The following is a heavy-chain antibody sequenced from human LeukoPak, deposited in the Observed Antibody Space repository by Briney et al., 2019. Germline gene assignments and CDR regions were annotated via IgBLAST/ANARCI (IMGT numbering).Heavy chain of an antibody. CDR3: ARDDDYFDY. CDR2: IYYSGST. Sequence: PSETLSLTCAVYGGSFSGYYWSWIRQPPGKGLEWIGYIYYSGSTNYNPSLKSRVTISVDTSKNQFSLKLSSVTAADTAVYYCARDDDYFDYWGQGTLVTVSS. J-gene: IGHJ4*02. CDR1: GGSFSGYY. V-gene: IGHV4-59*01.